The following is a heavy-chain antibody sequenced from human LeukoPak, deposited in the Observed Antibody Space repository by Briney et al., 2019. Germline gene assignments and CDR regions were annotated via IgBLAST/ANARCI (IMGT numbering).Heavy chain of an antibody. V-gene: IGHV3-21*01. Sequence: GGSLRLSCAAYGFTFSIYSMNWVRQAPGKGLEWVSSISSSSSYIYYADSVKGRFTISRDNAKNSLYLQMNSLRAEDTAVYYCAREYDDSSGYYFDYWGQGTLVTVSS. D-gene: IGHD3-22*01. CDR1: GFTFSIYS. J-gene: IGHJ4*02. CDR3: AREYDDSSGYYFDY. CDR2: ISSSSSYI.